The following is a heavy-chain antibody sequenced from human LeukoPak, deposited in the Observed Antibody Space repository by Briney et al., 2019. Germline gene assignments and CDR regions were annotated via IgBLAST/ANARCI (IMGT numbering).Heavy chain of an antibody. J-gene: IGHJ3*02. Sequence: GASVKASCKAYGYTLNRYYMLCVRHAPGHRLKWMGITNPSDGSTSYAQKFQGTVTMTRDTSTSTVYMELSSLRSEDTAVYYCARASETSDAFDIWGQGTMVTVSS. CDR1: GYTLNRYY. CDR2: TNPSDGST. V-gene: IGHV1-46*02. CDR3: ARASETSDAFDI. D-gene: IGHD1-1*01.